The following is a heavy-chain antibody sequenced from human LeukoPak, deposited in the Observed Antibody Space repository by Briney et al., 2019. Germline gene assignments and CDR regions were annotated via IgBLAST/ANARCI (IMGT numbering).Heavy chain of an antibody. D-gene: IGHD6-19*01. J-gene: IGHJ6*02. V-gene: IGHV3-7*01. Sequence: GGSLRLSCAASGFTFTDYWMSWVRQAPGKGLEWVANIKQDGSEKYYVDSVNGRFTISRDNAKNSLYLQMNSLRAEDTAVYYCARELSSGYGMVVWGQGTTVTVSS. CDR1: GFTFTDYW. CDR2: IKQDGSEK. CDR3: ARELSSGYGMVV.